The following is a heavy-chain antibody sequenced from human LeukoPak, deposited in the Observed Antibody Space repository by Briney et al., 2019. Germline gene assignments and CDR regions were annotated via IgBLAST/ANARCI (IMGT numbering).Heavy chain of an antibody. CDR2: IIPIFGLA. CDR1: GGTFTYNA. D-gene: IGHD4-23*01. V-gene: IGHV1-69*10. J-gene: IGHJ4*02. Sequence: ASVKVSCKASGGTFTYNAISWVRQAPGQGLEWMGGIIPIFGLADYAQKFQGRVTITADKSTSTAYMELSSLRSEDTAVYYCARQGYSGHSQGAADYWGQGTLVTVSS. CDR3: ARQGYSGHSQGAADY.